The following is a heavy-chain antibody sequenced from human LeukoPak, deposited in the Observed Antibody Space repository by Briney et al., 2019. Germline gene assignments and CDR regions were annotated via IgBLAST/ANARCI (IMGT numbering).Heavy chain of an antibody. D-gene: IGHD3-16*01. J-gene: IGHJ6*02. CDR2: INPNSGGT. CDR1: GYTFTGKF. V-gene: IGHV1-2*02. CDR3: ARGGEGSYGMDV. Sequence: GASVKVSCKASGYTFTGKFTHWVRQAPGQALEWMGWINPNSGGTNYAQKFQGRVTMTRDTSISTAYMELSRLRSDDTAVYYCARGGEGSYGMDVWGQGTTVTVS.